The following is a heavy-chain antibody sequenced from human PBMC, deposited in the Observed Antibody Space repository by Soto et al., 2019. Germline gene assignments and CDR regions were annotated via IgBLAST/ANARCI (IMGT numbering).Heavy chain of an antibody. D-gene: IGHD3-3*01. Sequence: LRLSCAASGFTFSSYEMNWVRQAPGKGLEWVSYISSSGSTIYYADSVKGRFTISRDNAKNSLYLQMNSLRAEDTAVYYCARGLRGYYTYSLFYYYGMDVWGQGTTVTVSS. CDR1: GFTFSSYE. V-gene: IGHV3-48*03. J-gene: IGHJ6*02. CDR3: ARGLRGYYTYSLFYYYGMDV. CDR2: ISSSGSTI.